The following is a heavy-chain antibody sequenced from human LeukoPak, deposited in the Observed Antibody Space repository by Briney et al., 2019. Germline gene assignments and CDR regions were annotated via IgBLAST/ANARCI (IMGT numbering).Heavy chain of an antibody. D-gene: IGHD3-10*01. CDR1: GGSFSGYY. CDR3: ARVLWFGGLLLRDNWFDP. V-gene: IGHV4-34*01. CDR2: INHSGST. J-gene: IGHJ5*02. Sequence: SETLSLTCAVYGGSFSGYYWSWIRQPPGKGLEWIGEINHSGSTNYNPSLKSRVTISVGTSKNQFSLKLSSVTAADTAVYYCARVLWFGGLLLRDNWFDPWGQGTLVTVSS.